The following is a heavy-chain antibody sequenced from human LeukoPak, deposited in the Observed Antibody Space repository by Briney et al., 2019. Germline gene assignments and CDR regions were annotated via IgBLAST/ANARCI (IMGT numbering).Heavy chain of an antibody. J-gene: IGHJ4*02. V-gene: IGHV4-59*08. CDR3: ARALRWGIAVPGFDY. Sequence: SETLSLTCTVSGGSISSYYWSWIRQPPGKGLEWIGYIYYSGSTNYNPSLKSRVTISVDTSKNQFSLKLSSVTAADTAGYYCARALRWGIAVPGFDYWAQGTLVPVSS. CDR2: IYYSGST. CDR1: GGSISSYY. D-gene: IGHD6-19*01.